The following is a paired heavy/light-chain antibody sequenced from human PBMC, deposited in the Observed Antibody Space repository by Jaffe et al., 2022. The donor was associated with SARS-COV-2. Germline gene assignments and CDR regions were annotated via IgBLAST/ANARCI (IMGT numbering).Light chain of an antibody. CDR1: QSVFYSSNNKNY. CDR2: WAS. V-gene: IGKV4-1*01. J-gene: IGKJ4*01. CDR3: QQYYSTPPT. Sequence: DIVMTQSPDSLAVSLGERATINCKSSQSVFYSSNNKNYLAWYQQKPGQPPKLIIVWASNRHSGVPDRFSGSGSGTDFTLTISGLQAEDVAIYYCQQYYSTPPTFGGGTKVEIK.
Heavy chain of an antibody. CDR3: ARKDFCFDETCYSPGPFDF. CDR2: IYWDHDQ. D-gene: IGHD3-9*01. J-gene: IGHJ4*02. V-gene: IGHV2-5*02. CDR1: GFSLRNEGVG. Sequence: QITLKESGPTLVKPTQTLTLTCTFSGFSLRNEGVGVGWIRQPPGKALEWLALIYWDHDQRYRPSLRGRLTITKDTSKNQVVLTMTNMDPIDTATYFCARKDFCFDETCYSPGPFDFWGQGIQVAVSS.